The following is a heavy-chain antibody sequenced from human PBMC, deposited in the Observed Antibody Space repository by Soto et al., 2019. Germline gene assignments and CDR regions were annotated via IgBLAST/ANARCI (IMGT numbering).Heavy chain of an antibody. D-gene: IGHD1-7*01. CDR2: ISSSSSYI. CDR3: ARASAAPTGYNWNYDFDY. CDR1: GFTFSSYS. V-gene: IGHV3-21*01. J-gene: IGHJ4*02. Sequence: PGGSLRLSCAASGFTFSSYSMNWVRQAPGKRLEWVSSISSSSSYIYYADSVKGRFTISRDNAKNSLYLQMNSLRAEDTAVYYCARASAAPTGYNWNYDFDYWGQGTLVTVSS.